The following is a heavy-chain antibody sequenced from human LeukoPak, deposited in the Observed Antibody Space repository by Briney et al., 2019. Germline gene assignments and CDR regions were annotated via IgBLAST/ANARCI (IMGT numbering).Heavy chain of an antibody. CDR2: IYYSGST. CDR1: GGSISSYY. V-gene: IGHV4-59*01. D-gene: IGHD3-10*01. Sequence: SETLSLTCTVSGGSISSYYWSWIRQPPGKGLEWIGYIYYSGSTNYNPSLKSRVTISVDTSKNQFSLKLSSATAADTAVYYCAGLWFGELYSSSSEGDYWGQGTLVTVSS. CDR3: AGLWFGELYSSSSEGDY. J-gene: IGHJ4*02.